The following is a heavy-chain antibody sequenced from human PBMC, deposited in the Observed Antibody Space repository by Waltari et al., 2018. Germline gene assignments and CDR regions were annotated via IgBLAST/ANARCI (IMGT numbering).Heavy chain of an antibody. J-gene: IGHJ5*02. Sequence: QVHLVQSGSELKNPRPSVKVPCKPSGLTFPNSAINWFRQAPGQGLELMGWINTNTGNPTYVQGFTGRFVFSLDTSVSTAYLQINSLKADDTAVYYCAREVVPAATIVVNWFDPWGQGTLVTVSS. CDR2: INTNTGNP. V-gene: IGHV7-4-1*02. D-gene: IGHD2-2*01. CDR1: GLTFPNSA. CDR3: AREVVPAATIVVNWFDP.